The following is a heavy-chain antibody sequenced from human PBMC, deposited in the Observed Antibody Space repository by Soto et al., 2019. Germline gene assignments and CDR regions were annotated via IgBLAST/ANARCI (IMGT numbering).Heavy chain of an antibody. CDR1: GFTFSSYW. J-gene: IGHJ6*03. CDR2: IKQDGSEK. V-gene: IGHV3-7*01. Sequence: PGGSLRLSCAASGFTFSSYWMSWVRQAPGKGLEWVANIKQDGSEKYYVDSVKGRFTISRDNAKNSLYLQMNSLRAEDTAVYYCARWFGSGSYFRRLYGYYYYMDVWGKGTTVTVSS. CDR3: ARWFGSGSYFRRLYGYYYYMDV. D-gene: IGHD3-10*01.